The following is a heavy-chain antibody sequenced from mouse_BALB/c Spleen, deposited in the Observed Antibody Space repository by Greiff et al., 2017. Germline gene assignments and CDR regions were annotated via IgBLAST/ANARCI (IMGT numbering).Heavy chain of an antibody. Sequence: EVQVVESGGGLVQPGGSLKLSCAASGFTFSSYTMSWVRQTPEKRLEWVAYISNGGGSTYYPDTVKGRFTISRDNAKNTLYLQMSSLKSEDTAMYYCARHWGLLYYAMDYWGQGTSVTVSS. D-gene: IGHD2-3*01. CDR3: ARHWGLLYYAMDY. J-gene: IGHJ4*01. V-gene: IGHV5-12-2*01. CDR1: GFTFSSYT. CDR2: ISNGGGST.